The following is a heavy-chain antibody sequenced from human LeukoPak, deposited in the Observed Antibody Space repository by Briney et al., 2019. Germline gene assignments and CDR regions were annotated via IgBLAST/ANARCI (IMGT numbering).Heavy chain of an antibody. Sequence: GGSLRLSCAASGFTFSSYAMSWVRQAPGKGLEWVSAISGSGGSTYYADSVKGRFTISRDNAKNTLYLQMNSPRAEETAAYYCVRGSHDSNGWNFPLDYWGQGILVTVS. CDR1: GFTFSSYA. CDR2: ISGSGGST. J-gene: IGHJ4*02. V-gene: IGHV3-23*01. CDR3: VRGSHDSNGWNFPLDY. D-gene: IGHD6-19*01.